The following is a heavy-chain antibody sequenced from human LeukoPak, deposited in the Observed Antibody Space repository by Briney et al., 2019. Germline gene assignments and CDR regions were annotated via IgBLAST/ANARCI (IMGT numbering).Heavy chain of an antibody. CDR2: INTNTGNP. Sequence: ASVKVSCKASGYTFTSYAMNWVRQAPGQGLEWMGWINTNTGNPTYAQGFTGRFVFSLDTSVSTAYLQISSLKAEDTAVYYCARTHMVRGVDYGMEVWGQGTTVTVSS. V-gene: IGHV7-4-1*02. J-gene: IGHJ6*02. CDR3: ARTHMVRGVDYGMEV. D-gene: IGHD3-10*01. CDR1: GYTFTSYA.